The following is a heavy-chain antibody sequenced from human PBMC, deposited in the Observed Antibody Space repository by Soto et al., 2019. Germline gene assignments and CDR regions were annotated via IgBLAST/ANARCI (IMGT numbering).Heavy chain of an antibody. Sequence: GGSLRLSCVASTFNLTKYSMNWVRLAPGKGLEWVSFISSSGSHMYYADSVTGRFTVARDNAKNSLYLQMNSLRGEDTAVYFCARGTEFSIFGVVIVPYFDYWGQGTLVTVSS. CDR1: TFNLTKYS. J-gene: IGHJ4*02. V-gene: IGHV3-21*01. CDR3: ARGTEFSIFGVVIVPYFDY. D-gene: IGHD3-3*01. CDR2: ISSSGSHM.